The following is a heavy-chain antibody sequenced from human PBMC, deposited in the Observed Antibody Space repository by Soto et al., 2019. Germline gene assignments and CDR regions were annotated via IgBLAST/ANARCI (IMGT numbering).Heavy chain of an antibody. J-gene: IGHJ4*01. Sequence: SETLSLTCTVSGGSIGSSSYYWGWIRQPPGKGLEWIGSIYYSGSTYYNPSLKSRVTISVDTSKNQFSLKLSSVTAADTAVYYCARQPRILTAYSCHFDCWGHGPLFIVS. D-gene: IGHD3-9*01. CDR1: GGSIGSSSYY. CDR2: IYYSGST. V-gene: IGHV4-39*01. CDR3: ARQPRILTAYSCHFDC.